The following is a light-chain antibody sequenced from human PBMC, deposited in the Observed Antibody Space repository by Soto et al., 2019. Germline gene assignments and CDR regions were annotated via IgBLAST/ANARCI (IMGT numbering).Light chain of an antibody. V-gene: IGKV3-11*01. CDR1: QSVSSY. Sequence: EIVLTQSPATLSLSPGERATLSCRASQSVSSYLAWYQQKPGQAPRLLIYDTSNRATGIPARFSGSGSGTDFTLTINSLEPEAFAVYYCHQRSNWPRTFGQGTKLEI. J-gene: IGKJ2*01. CDR2: DTS. CDR3: HQRSNWPRT.